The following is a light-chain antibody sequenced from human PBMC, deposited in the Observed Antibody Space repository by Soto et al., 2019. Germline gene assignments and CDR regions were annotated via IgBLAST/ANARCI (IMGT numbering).Light chain of an antibody. V-gene: IGKV1-5*03. CDR1: QSISSW. CDR2: KAS. J-gene: IGKJ5*01. Sequence: DIQMTQSPSTLSASVEDRVSITCRASQSISSWLAWYQQKPGKGPNLLIYKASTLESGVPSRFSGSGSGTEFTLTISSLKPDDFATYYCQQYTSHPITFGQGTRLEIK. CDR3: QQYTSHPIT.